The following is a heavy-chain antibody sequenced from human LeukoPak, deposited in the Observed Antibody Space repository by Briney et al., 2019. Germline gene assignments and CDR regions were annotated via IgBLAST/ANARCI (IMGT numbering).Heavy chain of an antibody. CDR2: ISGSGGST. Sequence: GGSLRLSCAASGFTFSSYAMSWVRQAPGKGLEWVSAISGSGGSTYYADSVKGRFTISRDNSKNTLYLQMNSLRAEDTAVYYCTRQIGYYDILTGPFYYYYGMDVWGQGTTVTVSS. V-gene: IGHV3-23*01. D-gene: IGHD3-9*01. J-gene: IGHJ6*02. CDR3: TRQIGYYDILTGPFYYYYGMDV. CDR1: GFTFSSYA.